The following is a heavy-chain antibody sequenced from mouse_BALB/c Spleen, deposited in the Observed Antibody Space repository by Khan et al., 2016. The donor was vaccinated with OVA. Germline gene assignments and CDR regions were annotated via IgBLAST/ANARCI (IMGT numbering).Heavy chain of an antibody. V-gene: IGHV1-4*01. Sequence: QVRLQQSGAELARPGASVKMSCKASGYTFTSHTMHWVKQRPGQGLEWIGYINPRSGYTQYNQKFNDKATLTADISSSTVYMIQSSLTSEDSSVYYCAIHTTEYALDNWGQGTSVTVSS. J-gene: IGHJ4*01. CDR3: AIHTTEYALDN. D-gene: IGHD2-12*01. CDR1: GYTFTSHT. CDR2: INPRSGYT.